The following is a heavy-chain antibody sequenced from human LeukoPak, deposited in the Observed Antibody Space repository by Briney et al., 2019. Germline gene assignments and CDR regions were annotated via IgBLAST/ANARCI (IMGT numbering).Heavy chain of an antibody. CDR2: IYPGDSDT. Sequence: GESLKISCKGSGYSFTSYWIGWVRQMPGKGLEGMGIIYPGDSDTRYSPSFQGQVTISADKSISTAYLQWTSLKASDTAMYYCARTYYDILTGYSPDAFDIWGQGTMVTVSS. D-gene: IGHD3-9*01. J-gene: IGHJ3*02. CDR3: ARTYYDILTGYSPDAFDI. V-gene: IGHV5-51*01. CDR1: GYSFTSYW.